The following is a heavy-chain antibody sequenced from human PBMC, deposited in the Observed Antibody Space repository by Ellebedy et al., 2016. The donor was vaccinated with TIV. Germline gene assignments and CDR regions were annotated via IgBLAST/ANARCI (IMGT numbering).Heavy chain of an antibody. V-gene: IGHV4-31*03. CDR3: ARTSGTFYFDS. J-gene: IGHJ4*02. D-gene: IGHD1-26*01. Sequence: SETLSLXXTVSGGSIDRGGIYWTWIRQHPGRRLEWLGYIFYTGSALYNPSLKSRLSISIDTSKNHFSLKLSSVTAADTALYYCARTSGTFYFDSWGQGTLVAVSS. CDR1: GGSIDRGGIY. CDR2: IFYTGSA.